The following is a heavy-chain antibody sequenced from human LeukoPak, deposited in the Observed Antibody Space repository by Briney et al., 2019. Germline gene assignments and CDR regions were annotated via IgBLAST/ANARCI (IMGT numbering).Heavy chain of an antibody. J-gene: IGHJ4*02. V-gene: IGHV2-26*01. CDR2: ILSNDEK. CDR3: ARMYTGSSGYDY. D-gene: IGHD1-26*01. CDR1: GFSVSNPRVG. Sequence: SGPTLVKPTETLTLTCTVSGFSVSNPRVGVIWIRQPPGKALEWLAHILSNDEKSYSTSLKTRLTISKDTSKNQVVLTMTNMDPVDTATYYCARMYTGSSGYDYWGQGTLVTVSS.